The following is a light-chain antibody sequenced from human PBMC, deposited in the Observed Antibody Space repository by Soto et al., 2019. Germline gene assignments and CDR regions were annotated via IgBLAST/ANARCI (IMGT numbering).Light chain of an antibody. CDR2: DAY. J-gene: IGKJ1*01. V-gene: IGKV1-5*01. CDR3: QQYNGHSTWT. Sequence: DIQMTQSPSTLSASVGDRVTITCRASQPISKWLAWYQQKPGKAPKVLIWDAYTLQRGVPSRFSGSGSGTEFTLTISCLQPVDFATYYCQQYNGHSTWTFGPGTKVDI. CDR1: QPISKW.